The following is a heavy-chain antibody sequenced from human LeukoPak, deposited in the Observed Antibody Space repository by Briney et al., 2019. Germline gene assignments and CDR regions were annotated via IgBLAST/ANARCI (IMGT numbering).Heavy chain of an antibody. J-gene: IGHJ5*01. V-gene: IGHV3-74*01. CDR3: ARAGQGFDS. CDR2: INSDGTTT. Sequence: ETLSLTCAVYGGSFSGYYWSWVRQGPGKGLVWVSRINSDGTTTTYADSVKGRFTISRDNAKNTLYLQMNSLRAEDTAVYYCARAGQGFDSWGQGTLVTVSS. CDR1: GGSFSGYY.